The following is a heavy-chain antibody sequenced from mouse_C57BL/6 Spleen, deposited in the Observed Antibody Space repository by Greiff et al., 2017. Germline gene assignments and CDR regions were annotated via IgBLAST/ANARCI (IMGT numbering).Heavy chain of an antibody. CDR3: ARNRDYSNYVPYAMDY. Sequence: VQLQQSGPGLVAPSQSLSITCTVSGFSLTSYAISWVRQPPGKGLEWLGVIWTGGGTNYNSALKSRLSISKDNSKSQVFLKMNSLQADDTARYYCARNRDYSNYVPYAMDYWGQGTSVTVSS. CDR2: IWTGGGT. J-gene: IGHJ4*01. V-gene: IGHV2-9-1*01. CDR1: GFSLTSYA. D-gene: IGHD2-5*01.